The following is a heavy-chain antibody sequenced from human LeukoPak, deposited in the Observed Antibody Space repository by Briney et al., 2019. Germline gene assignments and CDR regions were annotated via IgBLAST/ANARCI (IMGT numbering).Heavy chain of an antibody. CDR1: GDSVSSNSVT. Sequence: SQILSLTCAISGDSVSSNSVTWNWIRQSPSRGLEWLGRTYYRSKWYNDYAVSVKSRITINPDTSKNQFSLQLNSVTPEDTAVYYCARDPSFIAAAGKSYYYGMDVWGQGTTVTVSS. CDR2: TYYRSKWYN. J-gene: IGHJ6*02. CDR3: ARDPSFIAAAGKSYYYGMDV. D-gene: IGHD6-13*01. V-gene: IGHV6-1*01.